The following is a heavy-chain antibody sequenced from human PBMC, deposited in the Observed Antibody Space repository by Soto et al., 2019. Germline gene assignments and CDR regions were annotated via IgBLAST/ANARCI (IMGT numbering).Heavy chain of an antibody. CDR3: ARDRSADRFVQYFQH. J-gene: IGHJ1*01. V-gene: IGHV3-21*01. CDR1: GFIFTSYS. D-gene: IGHD6-19*01. Sequence: EVQLVESGGGLVQRGGSLRLSCAASGFIFTSYSMVWVRQAPGKGLEWVSSISSRSDSIYYADSVKGRFTLSRDNALNFVYLQMNSLTSADTAVYYCARDRSADRFVQYFQHWGPGTLVTVSS. CDR2: ISSRSDSI.